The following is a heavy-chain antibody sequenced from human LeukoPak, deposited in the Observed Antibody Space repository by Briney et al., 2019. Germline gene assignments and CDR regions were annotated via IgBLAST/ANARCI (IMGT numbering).Heavy chain of an antibody. CDR3: ARQRGYQLLFGSDYYYMDV. CDR2: INHSGST. J-gene: IGHJ6*03. V-gene: IGHV4-34*01. CDR1: GGSFSGYY. D-gene: IGHD2-2*01. Sequence: SETLSLTCAVYGGSFSGYYWSWIRQSPGKGLEWIGEINHSGSTNYNPSLKSRVTISVDTSKNQFSLKLSSVTAADTAVYYCARQRGYQLLFGSDYYYMDVWGKGTTVTISS.